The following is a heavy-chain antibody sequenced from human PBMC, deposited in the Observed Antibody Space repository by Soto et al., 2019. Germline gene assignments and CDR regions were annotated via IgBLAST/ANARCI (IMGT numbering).Heavy chain of an antibody. CDR2: MNPNSGNT. Sequence: GASVKVSCKASGYTFTRYDINWGRQATGQGLEWMGWMNPNSGNTGYAQKFQGRVTMTRNTSISTAYMELSSLRSEDTTVYYCARRRSQIWSYYYYYGMAVWGQGTTVTVSS. CDR3: ARRRSQIWSYYYYYGMAV. V-gene: IGHV1-8*01. CDR1: GYTFTRYD. J-gene: IGHJ6*02. D-gene: IGHD5-18*01.